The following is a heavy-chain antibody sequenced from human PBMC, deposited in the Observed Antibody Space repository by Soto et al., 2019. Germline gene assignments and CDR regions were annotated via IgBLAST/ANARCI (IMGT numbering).Heavy chain of an antibody. CDR3: ARASIAVAGKADWFDP. J-gene: IGHJ5*02. D-gene: IGHD6-19*01. CDR1: GGSFSGYY. Sequence: PSETLSLTCAVYGGSFSGYYWSWIRQPPGKGLEWIGEINHSGSTNYNPSLKSRVTISVGTSKNQFSLKLSSVTAADTAVYYCARASIAVAGKADWFDPWGQGTLVTVSS. V-gene: IGHV4-34*01. CDR2: INHSGST.